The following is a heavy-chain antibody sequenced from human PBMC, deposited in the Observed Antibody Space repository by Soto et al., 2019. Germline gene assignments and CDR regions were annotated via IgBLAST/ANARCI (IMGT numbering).Heavy chain of an antibody. CDR1: GGSISSYY. V-gene: IGHV4-59*01. J-gene: IGHJ4*02. D-gene: IGHD3-16*01. Sequence: ETLSLTCTVSGGSISSYYWSWIRQPPGKGLEWIGYIYYSGSTNYNPSLKSRVTISVDTSKNQFSLKLSSVTAADTAVYYCARARSTYYDYIWGSYRNRPQYYFDYWGQGTLVTVSS. CDR2: IYYSGST. CDR3: ARARSTYYDYIWGSYRNRPQYYFDY.